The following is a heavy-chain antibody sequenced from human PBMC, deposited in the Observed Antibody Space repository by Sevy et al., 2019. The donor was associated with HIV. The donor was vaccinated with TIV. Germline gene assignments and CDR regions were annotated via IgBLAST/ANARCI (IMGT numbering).Heavy chain of an antibody. D-gene: IGHD3-3*01. CDR2: ISAYNGNT. CDR1: GYTFTSYG. V-gene: IGHV1-18*01. CDR3: ARTRLIFGVVTSDAFDI. Sequence: ASVKVSCKASGYTFTSYGISWVRQAPGQGLEWMGWISAYNGNTNYAQKLQGRVTMTTDTSTSTAYMVLRSLRSDDTAVYYCARTRLIFGVVTSDAFDIWGQGTMVTVSS. J-gene: IGHJ3*02.